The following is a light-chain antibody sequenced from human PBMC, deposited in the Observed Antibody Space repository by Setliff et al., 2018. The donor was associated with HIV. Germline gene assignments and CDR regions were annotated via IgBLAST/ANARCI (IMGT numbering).Light chain of an antibody. Sequence: EIVLTQSPGTLSLSPGERATLSCRASQSVDSSSLAWYQHKPGQAPRLLIYAASTRATGIADRFSGSGSGADFTLTISRLEPDDFAVYYCQYYRSSPVIFAGGTKV. J-gene: IGKJ4*01. V-gene: IGKV3-20*01. CDR2: AAS. CDR1: QSVDSSS. CDR3: QYYRSSPVI.